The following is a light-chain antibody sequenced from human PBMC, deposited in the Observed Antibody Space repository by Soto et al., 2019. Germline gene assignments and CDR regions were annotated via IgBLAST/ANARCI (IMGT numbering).Light chain of an antibody. CDR2: EVS. J-gene: IGLJ1*01. V-gene: IGLV2-14*01. Sequence: VLTQPASVSGSPGQSITISCTGTSSDVGGYRYVSWFQHHPGKAPKLIIYEVSNRPSGISDRFSGSKSGNTASLTISGLQAEDEADYYCNSYTSTTPYVFGTGTKVTVL. CDR1: SSDVGGYRY. CDR3: NSYTSTTPYV.